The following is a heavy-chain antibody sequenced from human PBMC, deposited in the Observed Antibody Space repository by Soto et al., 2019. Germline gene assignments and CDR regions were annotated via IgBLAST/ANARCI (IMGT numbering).Heavy chain of an antibody. CDR2: ISGSGGST. Sequence: GGSLRLSCAASGFTFSSYAMSWVRQAPGKGLEWVSAISGSGGSTYYADSGKGRFTISRDNSKNTLYLQMNSLRAEDTAVYYCASSMVRGVIISGAFDIWGQGTMVTVSS. D-gene: IGHD3-10*01. J-gene: IGHJ3*02. CDR3: ASSMVRGVIISGAFDI. CDR1: GFTFSSYA. V-gene: IGHV3-23*01.